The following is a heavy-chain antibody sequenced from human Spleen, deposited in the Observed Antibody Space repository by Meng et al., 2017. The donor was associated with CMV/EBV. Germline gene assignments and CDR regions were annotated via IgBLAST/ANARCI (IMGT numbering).Heavy chain of an antibody. CDR3: ARDRGGGTNYYYYGMDV. CDR1: GGSISNYF. V-gene: IGHV4-59*01. D-gene: IGHD2-15*01. Sequence: SETLSLTCTVSGGSISNYFWSWIRQSPGKGLEWVGYISYSGDTNYNPFLKSRVTISLDTSKKQFSLTLSSVTAADTAVYYCARDRGGGTNYYYYGMDVWGQGTTVTVSS. J-gene: IGHJ6*02. CDR2: ISYSGDT.